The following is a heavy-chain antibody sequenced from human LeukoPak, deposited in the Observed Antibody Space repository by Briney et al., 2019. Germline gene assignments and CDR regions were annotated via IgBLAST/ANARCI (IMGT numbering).Heavy chain of an antibody. CDR1: GFTFGTYW. J-gene: IGHJ4*02. V-gene: IGHV3-7*01. CDR3: ARLSTVVTFDY. D-gene: IGHD4-23*01. Sequence: GGSLRPSCAASGFTFGTYWMSWVRQAPGKGLEWVANIKEDGSVNAYVDSVKGRFTVSRDNAKNSLDLQMHSLRVEDAAVYYCARLSTVVTFDYWGQGTLVTVSS. CDR2: IKEDGSVN.